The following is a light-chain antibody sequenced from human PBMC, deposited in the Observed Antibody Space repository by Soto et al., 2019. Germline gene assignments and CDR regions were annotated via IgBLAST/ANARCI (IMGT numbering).Light chain of an antibody. CDR1: SSDVGGYNY. V-gene: IGLV2-14*01. CDR2: EVS. J-gene: IGLJ2*01. Sequence: QSVLTQPASVSGSPGQSITISSTGTSSDVGGYNYVSWYQQHPGKAPKLMIYEVSNRPSGVSNRFSGSKSGNTASLTISGLQAEDEAEYYCSSYTSSSTLVFGGGTKLTVL. CDR3: SSYTSSSTLV.